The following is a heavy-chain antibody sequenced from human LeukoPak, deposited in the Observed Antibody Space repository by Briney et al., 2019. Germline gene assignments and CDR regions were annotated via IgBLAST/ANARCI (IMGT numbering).Heavy chain of an antibody. D-gene: IGHD6-19*01. Sequence: HSGGSLRLSCAASGSTFSSYAMSWVRQAPGKGLEWVSAISGSGGSTYYADSVKGRFTISRDNSKNTLYLQMNSLRAEDTAVYYCAKDGIAVAGTDWFDPWGQGTLVTVSS. J-gene: IGHJ5*02. CDR2: ISGSGGST. V-gene: IGHV3-23*01. CDR1: GSTFSSYA. CDR3: AKDGIAVAGTDWFDP.